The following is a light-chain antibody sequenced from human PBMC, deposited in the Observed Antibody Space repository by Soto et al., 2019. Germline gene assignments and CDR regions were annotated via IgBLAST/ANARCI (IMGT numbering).Light chain of an antibody. Sequence: DIQMTQSPSSLSASVGDRVTITCRASQSIRSYLNWYQQKPGKAPKLLIYAASTLRSGVPSRFSGSGSGTDFTLTISSLQTEDFATYYCQHSYSSPQTFGQGTKVEIK. J-gene: IGKJ1*01. CDR2: AAS. CDR1: QSIRSY. V-gene: IGKV1-39*01. CDR3: QHSYSSPQT.